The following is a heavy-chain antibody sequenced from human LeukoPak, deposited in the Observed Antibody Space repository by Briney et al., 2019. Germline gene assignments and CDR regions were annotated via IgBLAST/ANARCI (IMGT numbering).Heavy chain of an antibody. CDR2: IRSGGDST. V-gene: IGHV3-23*01. D-gene: IGHD2-15*01. CDR3: AKDGEYCSDGSCYRGWLDF. J-gene: IGHJ4*02. CDR1: GFTFSSYG. Sequence: PGGSLRLSCAASGFTFSSYGMSWVRQAPGKGLEWVSAIRSGGDSTYYADSVKSRFTISRDTSNNPLYLQMNSLRADDTAVYYCAKDGEYCSDGSCYRGWLDFWGQGTLVTVFS.